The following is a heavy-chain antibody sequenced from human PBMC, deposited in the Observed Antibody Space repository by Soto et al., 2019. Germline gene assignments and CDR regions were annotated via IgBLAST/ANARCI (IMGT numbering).Heavy chain of an antibody. CDR1: GYTFTGYY. Sequence: GASVVSCKASGYTFTGYYMHWVRQAPGQGLEWMGWINPNSGGTNYAQKFQGWVTMTRDTSISTAYMELSRLRSDDTAVYYCARYGAAAGTGLASYYYYYGMDVWGQGTTVTVS. CDR3: ARYGAAAGTGLASYYYYYGMDV. D-gene: IGHD6-13*01. V-gene: IGHV1-2*04. CDR2: INPNSGGT. J-gene: IGHJ6*02.